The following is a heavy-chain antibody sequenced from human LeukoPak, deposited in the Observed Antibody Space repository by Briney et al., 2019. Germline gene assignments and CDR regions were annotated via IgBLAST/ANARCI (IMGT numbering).Heavy chain of an antibody. Sequence: PGGSLRLSCAASGFTFSSYGMSWVRQAPGKGLEWVSAISGSGGSTYYADSVKGRFTISRDNSKNTLYLQMNSLRAEDTAVYYCAKESYHYDSSDYIYYFGYWGQGTLVTVSS. CDR3: AKESYHYDSSDYIYYFGY. CDR2: ISGSGGST. D-gene: IGHD3-22*01. CDR1: GFTFSSYG. J-gene: IGHJ4*02. V-gene: IGHV3-23*01.